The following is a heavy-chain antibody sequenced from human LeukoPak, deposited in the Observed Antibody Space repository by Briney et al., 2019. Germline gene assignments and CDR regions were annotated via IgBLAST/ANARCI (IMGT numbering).Heavy chain of an antibody. V-gene: IGHV3-74*01. CDR2: INSDGSST. D-gene: IGHD7-27*01. CDR3: ARVQRTNWGSFDY. CDR1: GFIFSSYW. J-gene: IGHJ4*02. Sequence: GGSLRLSCAASGFIFSSYWMHWVRQAPGKGLVWVSRINSDGSSTSSADSVKGRFTISRDNAKNTLYLQMNSLRAEDTAVYYCARVQRTNWGSFDYWGQGTLVTVSS.